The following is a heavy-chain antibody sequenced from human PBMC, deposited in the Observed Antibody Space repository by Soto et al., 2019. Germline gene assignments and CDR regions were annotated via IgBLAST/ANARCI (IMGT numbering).Heavy chain of an antibody. CDR2: ISGSGGST. V-gene: IGHV3-23*01. J-gene: IGHJ4*02. Sequence: EVQLLESGGGLVQPGGSLRLSCAASGFTFSSYAMSWVRQAPGKGLEWVSAISGSGGSTYYADSVKGRFTISRDNSKNTLYPQINSLRAEDSAVYYCVKDLRKDDLHFCYWGQGTLVTVSS. CDR3: VKDLRKDDLHFCY. CDR1: GFTFSSYA. D-gene: IGHD3-3*01.